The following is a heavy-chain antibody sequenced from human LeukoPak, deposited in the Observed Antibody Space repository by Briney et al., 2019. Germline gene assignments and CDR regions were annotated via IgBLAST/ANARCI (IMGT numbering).Heavy chain of an antibody. Sequence: GGSLRLSCAASGVIVSRNFMSWVRQAPGKGLQWVAIMYAGGTTDYSDSVRGRFHISRDSSNNTLSLQINSLRAEDTAVHYCARGSGSGWPLDRWGQGALVTVSS. J-gene: IGHJ5*02. CDR3: ARGSGSGWPLDR. D-gene: IGHD6-19*01. V-gene: IGHV3-53*01. CDR1: GVIVSRNF. CDR2: MYAGGTT.